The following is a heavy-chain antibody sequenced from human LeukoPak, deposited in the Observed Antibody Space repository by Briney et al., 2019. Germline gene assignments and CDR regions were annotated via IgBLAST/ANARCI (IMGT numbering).Heavy chain of an antibody. Sequence: GGSLRLSCAASGFTFSSYSMNWVRQAPGKGLEWVSSISSGSSYMYYADSVKGRFTISRDNAKNSLYLQMNSLRAEDTAVHYCARVSSSSFLGYWGQGTLVTVSS. D-gene: IGHD6-6*01. J-gene: IGHJ4*02. CDR2: ISSGSSYM. V-gene: IGHV3-21*01. CDR3: ARVSSSSFLGY. CDR1: GFTFSSYS.